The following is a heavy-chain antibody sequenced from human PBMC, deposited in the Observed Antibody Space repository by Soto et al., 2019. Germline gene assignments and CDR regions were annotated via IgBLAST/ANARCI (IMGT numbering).Heavy chain of an antibody. CDR2: INPNGGST. V-gene: IGHV1-46*01. CDR1: GDTFTSYY. Sequence: ASVKVSCKAPGDTFTSYYMHWVRQAPGHGLGWMGVINPNGGSTRFAQKFQGRVTMTRDTSISTAYMELSRLRSDDTAVYYCAREKFGSIAAALDYWGQGTLVTVSS. CDR3: AREKFGSIAAALDY. J-gene: IGHJ4*02. D-gene: IGHD6-13*01.